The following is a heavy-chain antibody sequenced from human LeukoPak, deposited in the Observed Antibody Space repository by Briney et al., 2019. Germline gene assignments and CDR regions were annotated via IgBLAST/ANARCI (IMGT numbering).Heavy chain of an antibody. J-gene: IGHJ4*02. CDR2: INDVGGT. Sequence: PGGSLRLSCAASGFTFSNYAMSWVRQAPGQGLQWVSSINDVGGTFYADSVKGRFTISRDNSKNTLYLQMDSLRAEDTAIYYCAKDHCGATWCVAGFDYWGQGTLVTVSS. D-gene: IGHD2-21*01. V-gene: IGHV3-23*01. CDR3: AKDHCGATWCVAGFDY. CDR1: GFTFSNYA.